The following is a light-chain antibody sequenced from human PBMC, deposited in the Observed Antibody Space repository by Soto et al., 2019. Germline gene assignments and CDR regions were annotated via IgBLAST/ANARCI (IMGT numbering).Light chain of an antibody. CDR3: DTWDTNTQV. CDR1: SGHNSYI. V-gene: IGLV4-60*03. J-gene: IGLJ2*01. CDR2: VEGSGSY. Sequence: QSVLTQSSSASASLGSSVKLTCTLSSGHNSYIIAWHQQQTGKAPRFLMTVEGSGSYNKRSGVPDRVSASSSGADRYLTISNLQSEDEATYYCDTWDTNTQVFGGGTKLTVL.